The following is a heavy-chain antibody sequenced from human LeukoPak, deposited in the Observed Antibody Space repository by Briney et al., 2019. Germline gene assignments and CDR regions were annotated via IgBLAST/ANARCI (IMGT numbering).Heavy chain of an antibody. CDR3: ARQDYYDSSGYKYYFDY. CDR1: GGSISSTNW. D-gene: IGHD3-22*01. CDR2: INHSGST. V-gene: IGHV4-4*02. Sequence: SETLSLTCGVSGGSISSTNWWSWVRQPPGKGLEWIGEINHSGSTNYNPSLKSRVTISVDTSKNRFSLKLSSVTAADTAVYYCARQDYYDSSGYKYYFDYWGQGTLVTVSS. J-gene: IGHJ4*02.